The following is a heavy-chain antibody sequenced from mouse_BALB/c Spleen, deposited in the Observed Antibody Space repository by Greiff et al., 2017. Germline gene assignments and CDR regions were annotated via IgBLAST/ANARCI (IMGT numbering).Heavy chain of an antibody. J-gene: IGHJ2*01. D-gene: IGHD2-14*01. Sequence: EVKLQESGPGLVKPSQSLSLTCTVTGYSITSDYAWNWIRQFPGNKLEWMGYISYSGSTSYNPSLKSRISITRDTSKNQFFLQLNSVTTEDTATYYCAIYRPYFDYWGQGTTLTVSS. CDR3: AIYRPYFDY. CDR1: GYSITSDYA. CDR2: ISYSGST. V-gene: IGHV3-2*02.